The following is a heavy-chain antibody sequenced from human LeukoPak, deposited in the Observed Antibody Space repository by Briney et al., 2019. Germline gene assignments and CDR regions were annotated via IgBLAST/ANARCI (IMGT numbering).Heavy chain of an antibody. CDR3: ARHSRPDYDFWSGYYSIYYYGMDV. V-gene: IGHV4-59*08. D-gene: IGHD3-3*01. CDR2: IYYSGST. Sequence: PSETLSLTCTVSGGSISSYYWSWIRQPPGKGLEWIGYIYYSGSTNYNPSLKSRVTISVDTSKNQFSLKLSSVTAADTAVYYCARHSRPDYDFWSGYYSIYYYGMDVWDQGTTVTVSS. J-gene: IGHJ6*02. CDR1: GGSISSYY.